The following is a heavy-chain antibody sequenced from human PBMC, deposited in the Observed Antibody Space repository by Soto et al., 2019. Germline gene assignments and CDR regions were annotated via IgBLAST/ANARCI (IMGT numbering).Heavy chain of an antibody. CDR1: GYTLTTYN. D-gene: IGHD3-3*01. CDR3: ARTRSDFQGGDFDY. V-gene: IGHV1-8*01. J-gene: IGHJ4*02. Sequence: QVQLVQSGAEVKKPGASVKVSCKASGYTLTTYNIHWVRQATGQGLEWMGWMNPNSGNTGYAQNLQGRVTMTRDTSISTAYMELSSLRSDDTAVYYCARTRSDFQGGDFDYWGQGTLVTVSS. CDR2: MNPNSGNT.